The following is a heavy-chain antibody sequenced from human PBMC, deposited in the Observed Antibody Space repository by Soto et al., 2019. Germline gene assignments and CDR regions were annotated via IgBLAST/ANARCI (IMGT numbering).Heavy chain of an antibody. CDR2: VYSGGNT. D-gene: IGHD6-13*01. V-gene: IGHV4-39*01. CDR3: ARLFFKLGVDRPRLSYFDY. J-gene: IGHJ4*02. Sequence: KPSETLSLTCTVSGASIASSHYFWGWIRQPPGKGLEWVGSVYSGGNTYYSPSLKTPVTVSVDTSKSQFSLKLTSVTAADTAVYFCARLFFKLGVDRPRLSYFDYWGPGISVTVSS. CDR1: GASIASSHYF.